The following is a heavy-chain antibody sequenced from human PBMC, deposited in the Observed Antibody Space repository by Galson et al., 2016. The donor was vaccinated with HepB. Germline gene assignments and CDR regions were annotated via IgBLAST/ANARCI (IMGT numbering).Heavy chain of an antibody. CDR1: GFTFSIYA. D-gene: IGHD4-11*01. CDR2: ISGSGGST. Sequence: SLRLSCAASGFTFSIYAMSWVRQVPGKGLEWVSGISGSGGSTYYADSVKGRFTISTDNSQNTLYLQMNSLRAEDTALYYFAKDRRSDYIGYYYGMDFWGQGTTVTVSS. V-gene: IGHV3-23*01. J-gene: IGHJ6*02. CDR3: AKDRRSDYIGYYYGMDF.